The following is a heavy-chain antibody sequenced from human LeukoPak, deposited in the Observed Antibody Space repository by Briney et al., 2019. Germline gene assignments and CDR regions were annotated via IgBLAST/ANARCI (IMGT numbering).Heavy chain of an antibody. CDR2: IHHSGST. Sequence: SETLSLTWAVSGYSISSGYYWGWIRQPPGKGLEWIGSIHHSGSTYYNPSLKSRVTISVDTSKNQFSLKLTSVTAADTAVYYCARVIYCSGGSCYDGAWFDPWGQGTLVTVLS. D-gene: IGHD2-15*01. CDR3: ARVIYCSGGSCYDGAWFDP. J-gene: IGHJ5*02. CDR1: GYSISSGYY. V-gene: IGHV4-38-2*01.